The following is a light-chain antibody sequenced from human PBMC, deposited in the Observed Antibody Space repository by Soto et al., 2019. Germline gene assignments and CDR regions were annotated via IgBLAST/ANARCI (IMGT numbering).Light chain of an antibody. CDR3: QQRSNWPPGRT. CDR1: QSVSSY. Sequence: EIVLTQSPATLSLSPGERATLSCRASQSVSSYLAWYQQKPGQAPRLLIYDASNRATGIPARFSGSGSGTDFTLTTSSLEPEDFAVYYCQQRSNWPPGRTFGQGTKVDIK. V-gene: IGKV3-11*01. CDR2: DAS. J-gene: IGKJ1*01.